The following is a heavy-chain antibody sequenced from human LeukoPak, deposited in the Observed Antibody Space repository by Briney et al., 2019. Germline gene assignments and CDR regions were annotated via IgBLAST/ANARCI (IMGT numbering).Heavy chain of an antibody. Sequence: GSLRLSCAASGFTFSSYWMSWVRQAPGKGLEWVANIKQDGSEKYYVDSVKGRFTISRDNAKNSLYLQMNSLRAEDTAVYYCATLAVDYYFDYWGQGTLVTVSS. D-gene: IGHD6-19*01. CDR1: GFTFSSYW. J-gene: IGHJ4*02. CDR2: IKQDGSEK. CDR3: ATLAVDYYFDY. V-gene: IGHV3-7*01.